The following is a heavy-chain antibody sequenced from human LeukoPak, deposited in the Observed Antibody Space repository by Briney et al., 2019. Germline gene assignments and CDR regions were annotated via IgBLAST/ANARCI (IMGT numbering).Heavy chain of an antibody. CDR2: ISGSAGNT. J-gene: IGHJ3*02. D-gene: IGHD4-17*01. CDR3: AKGMTTVTIDAFDI. Sequence: GGSLRLSCAASGFTFTTYAMNWVRQAPGKGLEWVAGISGSAGNTYYADSVKGRFTIPRDTSKNTLYLQMNSLRAEDTAVYYCAKGMTTVTIDAFDIWGQGTMVTVSS. CDR1: GFTFTTYA. V-gene: IGHV3-23*01.